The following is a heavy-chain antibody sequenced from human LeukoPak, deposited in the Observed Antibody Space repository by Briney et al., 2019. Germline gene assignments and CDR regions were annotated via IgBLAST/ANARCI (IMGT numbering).Heavy chain of an antibody. Sequence: SETLSLTCAVYGGSFSGYYWSWIRQPPGKGLEWIGSIYYSGSTYYNPSLKSRVTISVDTSKNQFSLKLSSVTAADTAVYYCARHFGPPTMYGSGSYGYWGQGTLVTVSS. CDR1: GGSFSGYY. V-gene: IGHV4-34*01. CDR3: ARHFGPPTMYGSGSYGY. D-gene: IGHD3-10*01. J-gene: IGHJ4*02. CDR2: IYYSGST.